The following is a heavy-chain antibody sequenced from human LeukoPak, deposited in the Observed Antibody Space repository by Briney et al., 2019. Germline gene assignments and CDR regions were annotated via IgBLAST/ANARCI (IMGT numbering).Heavy chain of an antibody. CDR3: VRRVNTYGGWFDR. J-gene: IGHJ5*02. V-gene: IGHV4-39*01. CDR2: IDYRGRT. CDR1: GDSISSSNFH. D-gene: IGHD5-18*01. Sequence: SETLSLTCSVSGDSISSSNFHWSWIRPSPGKGLEWIGTIDYRGRTFCNPSLNNRVTISADTSRNQLSLKLSSVTATDTAIYYCVRRVNTYGGWFDRWGQGALVTVSS.